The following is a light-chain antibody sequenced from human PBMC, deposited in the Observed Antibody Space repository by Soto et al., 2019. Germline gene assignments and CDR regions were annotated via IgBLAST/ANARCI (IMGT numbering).Light chain of an antibody. J-gene: IGKJ1*01. CDR2: DAS. CDR1: QSVSSK. CDR3: QQYNNWPWT. V-gene: IGKV3-15*01. Sequence: EIVMTQSPATLSVSQGERATLSCRASQSVSSKLAWYQQRRGQTPRLLIYDASTRATGIPARFSGSGSGTEFTLTISSLKSEDFAVYYGQQYNNWPWTFGQGTKVEIK.